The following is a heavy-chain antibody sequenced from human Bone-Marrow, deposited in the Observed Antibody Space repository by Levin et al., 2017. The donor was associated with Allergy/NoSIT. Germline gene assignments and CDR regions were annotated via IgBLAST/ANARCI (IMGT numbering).Heavy chain of an antibody. D-gene: IGHD6-6*01. CDR1: GFTFNKYG. V-gene: IGHV3-33*08. CDR2: IWYDGGNK. J-gene: IGHJ6*02. CDR3: AREGYYSRSSRWGYSYYYGIDV. Sequence: GESLKISCVASGFTFNKYGMHWVRQAPGKGLEWVAVIWYDGGNKYYADSVKGRFTISRDNSKNTLYLQMDSLRGEDTAVYYCAREGYYSRSSRWGYSYYYGIDVWGQGTTVTVSS.